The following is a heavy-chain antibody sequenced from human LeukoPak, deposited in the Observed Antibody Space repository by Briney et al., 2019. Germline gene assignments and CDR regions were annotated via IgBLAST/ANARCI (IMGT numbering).Heavy chain of an antibody. CDR2: IWYDGSNK. J-gene: IGHJ3*02. Sequence: PGRSLRLSCAASGVTFSSYGMHWVRQAPGKGPEWGAVIWYDGSNKYYADSVKGRFTISRDNSKNTLYLQMNSLRAEDTAVYYCARDRAQDAFDIWGQGTMVTVSS. CDR3: ARDRAQDAFDI. V-gene: IGHV3-33*01. D-gene: IGHD3-10*01. CDR1: GVTFSSYG.